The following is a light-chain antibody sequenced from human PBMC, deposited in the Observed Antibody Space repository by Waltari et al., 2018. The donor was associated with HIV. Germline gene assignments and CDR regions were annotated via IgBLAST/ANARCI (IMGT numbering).Light chain of an antibody. CDR2: RAS. CDR1: EDLRHSNGRDY. CDR3: LQNIRAPFA. J-gene: IGKJ2*01. Sequence: DVEATQFPLSLTVSPGESAPISCRPTEDLRHSNGRDYLDWYVQRPGQTPRLPIYRASHRASGGPDRFVGLGSGTDFTLRINRVEAADAGTYFCLQNIRAPFAFGQGT. V-gene: IGKV2-28*01.